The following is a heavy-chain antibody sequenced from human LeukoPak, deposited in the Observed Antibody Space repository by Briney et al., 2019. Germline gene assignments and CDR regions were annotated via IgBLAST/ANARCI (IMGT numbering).Heavy chain of an antibody. D-gene: IGHD2-15*01. CDR1: GGSVRDRDSSYY. J-gene: IGHJ4*02. Sequence: PSATLSLTCTVSGGSVRDRDSSYYWAWIRQPPGKGLEWIGSVYYSGSIYYNPSLKSRLYLSVDTSKNQFSLKLSSVTAADTAMYFCGRDASARVVGASNYFDYWGQGTLVTVSS. V-gene: IGHV4-39*07. CDR3: GRDASARVVGASNYFDY. CDR2: VYYSGSI.